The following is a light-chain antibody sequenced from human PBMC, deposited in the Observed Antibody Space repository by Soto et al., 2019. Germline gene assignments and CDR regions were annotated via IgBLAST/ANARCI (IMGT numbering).Light chain of an antibody. CDR2: DAS. CDR1: QSISSQ. J-gene: IGKJ1*01. CDR3: QQYSDYPRT. V-gene: IGKV1-5*01. Sequence: DSQMSQSPSTLSASVGARVTITCRASQSISSQLAWYQQKPGKAPKLLIYDASSLESGVPSRFSGSGSGTEFTLTISSLQPDDFATYYCQQYSDYPRTFGQGTKVEI.